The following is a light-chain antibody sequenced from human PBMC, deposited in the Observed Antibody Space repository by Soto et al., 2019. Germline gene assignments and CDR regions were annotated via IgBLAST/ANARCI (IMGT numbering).Light chain of an antibody. CDR2: DVS. J-gene: IGLJ2*01. CDR3: SSYTSSSTLVV. V-gene: IGLV2-14*01. Sequence: QSALTQPASVSGSPGQSITISCTGTSSDVGDYNYVSWYQQDPGKAPKLMIYDVSNRPSGVSNRFSGSKSGNTASLTISGLQADDEADYYCSSYTSSSTLVVFGGGTKLTVL. CDR1: SSDVGDYNY.